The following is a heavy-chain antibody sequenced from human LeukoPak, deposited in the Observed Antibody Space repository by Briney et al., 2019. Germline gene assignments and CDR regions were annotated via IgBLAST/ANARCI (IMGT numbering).Heavy chain of an antibody. V-gene: IGHV3-66*01. Sequence: PGGSLRLSCAASGFTVSSNYMSWVRQAPGKGLEWVSIIYSGGSTYYADSVKGRFTISRDNAENSLYLQMNSLRAEDTAVYYCARDNWNYGAFDIWGQGTMVTVSS. CDR2: IYSGGST. D-gene: IGHD1-7*01. CDR1: GFTVSSNY. CDR3: ARDNWNYGAFDI. J-gene: IGHJ3*02.